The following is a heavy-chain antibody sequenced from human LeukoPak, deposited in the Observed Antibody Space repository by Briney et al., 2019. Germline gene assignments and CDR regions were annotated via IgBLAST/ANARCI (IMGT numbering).Heavy chain of an antibody. CDR3: ARVREDTGSFYYYYGMDV. V-gene: IGHV3-33*01. D-gene: IGHD3-10*01. CDR2: IWYDGSNK. J-gene: IGHJ6*02. Sequence: GGSLRLSCAASGFTFSGYGMHWVRQAPGKGLEWVAVIWYDGSNKYYADSVKGRFTTSRDNSKNTLYLQMNSLRAEDTAVYYCARVREDTGSFYYYYGMDVWGQGTTVTVSS. CDR1: GFTFSGYG.